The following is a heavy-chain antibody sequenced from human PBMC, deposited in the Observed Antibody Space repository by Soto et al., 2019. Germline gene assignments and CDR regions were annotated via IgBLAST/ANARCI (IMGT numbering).Heavy chain of an antibody. CDR2: IDPSDSYT. CDR1: GYSFTSYW. D-gene: IGHD3-3*01. Sequence: PGESLKISCKGSGYSFTSYWISWVRQMPGKGLEWMGRIDPSDSYTNYSPSFQGHVTTSADKSISTAYLQWSSLKASDTAMYYCATRHYDFWSGGMDVWGQGTTVTVSS. CDR3: ATRHYDFWSGGMDV. V-gene: IGHV5-10-1*01. J-gene: IGHJ6*02.